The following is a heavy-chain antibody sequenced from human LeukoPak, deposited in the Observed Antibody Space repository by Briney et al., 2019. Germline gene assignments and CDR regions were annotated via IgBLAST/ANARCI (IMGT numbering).Heavy chain of an antibody. J-gene: IGHJ4*02. V-gene: IGHV3-21*01. D-gene: IGHD1-1*01. CDR1: GFTFSSYS. Sequence: GESLRLSCAASGFTFSSYSMNWVRQAPGKGLEWVSSISSSSYIYYADSVKGRFTISRDNAKNSLYLQMNSLRAEDTAVYYCAREANWNGFDYWGRGTLVTVSS. CDR2: ISSSSYI. CDR3: AREANWNGFDY.